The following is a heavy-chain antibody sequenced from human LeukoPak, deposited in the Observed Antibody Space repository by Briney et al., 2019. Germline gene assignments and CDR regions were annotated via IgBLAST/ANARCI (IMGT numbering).Heavy chain of an antibody. CDR1: GGSFSGYY. CDR2: INHSGST. D-gene: IGHD3-3*01. V-gene: IGHV4-34*01. J-gene: IGHJ4*02. Sequence: PETLSLTCAVYGGSFSGYYWSWIRQPPGKGLEWIGEINHSGSTNYNPSLKSRVTISVDTSKNQFSLKLSSVTAADTAVYYCARGGYDFPSGGDFVYWGQGTLVTVSS. CDR3: ARGGYDFPSGGDFVY.